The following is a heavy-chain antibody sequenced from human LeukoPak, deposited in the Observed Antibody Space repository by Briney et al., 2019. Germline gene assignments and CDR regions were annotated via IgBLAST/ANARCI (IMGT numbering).Heavy chain of an antibody. Sequence: ASVKVSCKASGYTFTSYGISWVRQAPGQGLEWMGWISAYNGNTNYAQKLQGRVTMTTDTSTSTAYMALRSLRSDDTAVYYCARTQIVVVPAAIQYDYWGQGTLVTVSS. CDR1: GYTFTSYG. CDR3: ARTQIVVVPAAIQYDY. CDR2: ISAYNGNT. D-gene: IGHD2-2*02. V-gene: IGHV1-18*01. J-gene: IGHJ4*02.